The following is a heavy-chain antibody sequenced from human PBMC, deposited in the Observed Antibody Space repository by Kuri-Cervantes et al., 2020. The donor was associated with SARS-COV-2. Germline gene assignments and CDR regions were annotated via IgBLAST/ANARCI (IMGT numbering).Heavy chain of an antibody. CDR3: ARLMGGLDGFNACDY. CDR1: GYSFTSYW. J-gene: IGHJ4*02. CDR2: IYPGDSDT. D-gene: IGHD5-24*01. V-gene: IGHV5-51*01. Sequence: GGSLRLSWQGSGYSFTSYWIGWVRQLPGNGLEWMGIIYPGDSDTRYSPSFQGQVTMSADKTISTAYLQWSSLKASDTAMYYCARLMGGLDGFNACDYWGQGTLVTVSS.